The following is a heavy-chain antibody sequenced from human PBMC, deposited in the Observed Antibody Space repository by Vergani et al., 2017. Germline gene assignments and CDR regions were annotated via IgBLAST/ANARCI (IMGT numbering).Heavy chain of an antibody. CDR1: GFTFSSYG. CDR3: AKDXYSSSWGGPYYFDY. J-gene: IGHJ4*02. D-gene: IGHD6-13*01. CDR2: ISYDGSNK. Sequence: QVQLVESGGGVVQPGRSLRLSCAASGFTFSSYGMHWVRQAPGKGLEWVAVISYDGSNKYYADSVKGRFTISRDNSKNTLYLQMNSLRAEDTDVYYCAKDXYSSSWGGPYYFDYWGQGTLVTVSS. V-gene: IGHV3-30*18.